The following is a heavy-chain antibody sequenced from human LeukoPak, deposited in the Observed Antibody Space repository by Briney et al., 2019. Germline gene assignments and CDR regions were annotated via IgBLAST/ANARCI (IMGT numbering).Heavy chain of an antibody. J-gene: IGHJ4*02. Sequence: GGSLRLSCAASGFTFDDYAMHWVRHAPGKGLEWVSGISWNSGSIGYADSVKGRFTISRDNAKNSLYLQMNSLRAEDTALYYCAKDLGSSPQNYCDYWGQGTLVTVSS. CDR1: GFTFDDYA. D-gene: IGHD2-2*01. V-gene: IGHV3-9*01. CDR2: ISWNSGSI. CDR3: AKDLGSSPQNYCDY.